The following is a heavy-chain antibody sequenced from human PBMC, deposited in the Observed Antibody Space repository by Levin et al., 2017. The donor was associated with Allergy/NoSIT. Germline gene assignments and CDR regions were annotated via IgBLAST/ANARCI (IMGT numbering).Heavy chain of an antibody. J-gene: IGHJ4*02. CDR3: ARGEWRPFDY. V-gene: IGHV3-53*01. CDR1: GFTVSRYQ. CDR2: IYSTGNT. Sequence: GESLKISCAASGFTVSRYQMSWVRQAPGKALEWVSLIYSTGNTYYADSVKGRFTISRDNSKDTLFLHMDSLRVEDTAVYYCARGEWRPFDYWGQGTLVTVSS. D-gene: IGHD3-3*01.